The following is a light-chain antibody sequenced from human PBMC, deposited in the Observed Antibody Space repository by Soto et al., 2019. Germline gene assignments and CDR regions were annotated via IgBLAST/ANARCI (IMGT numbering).Light chain of an antibody. CDR3: QQRSNWIT. J-gene: IGKJ5*01. CDR1: QSVSSN. V-gene: IGKV3-11*01. Sequence: EIVMTQSPATLSVSPGERATLSCRASQSVSSNLAWYQQKPGQDPRLLIYGESYRATGIPARFSGSGSGTDFILTISSLEPEDFAIYYCQQRSNWITFGQGTRLEIK. CDR2: GES.